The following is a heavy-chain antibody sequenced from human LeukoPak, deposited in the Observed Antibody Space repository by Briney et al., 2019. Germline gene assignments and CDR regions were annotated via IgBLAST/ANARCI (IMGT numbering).Heavy chain of an antibody. V-gene: IGHV5-51*01. J-gene: IGHJ4*02. CDR2: IYPDDSNT. Sequence: GESLKISCKGSGYRFTSYWIGWVRQMPGKGLEWMGIIYPDDSNTRYSPSFQGQVTISADKSISTAYLQWSSLMASDSAMYYCARRDGPYSYDSSGYFDYWGQGTLVTVSS. CDR1: GYRFTSYW. D-gene: IGHD3-22*01. CDR3: ARRDGPYSYDSSGYFDY.